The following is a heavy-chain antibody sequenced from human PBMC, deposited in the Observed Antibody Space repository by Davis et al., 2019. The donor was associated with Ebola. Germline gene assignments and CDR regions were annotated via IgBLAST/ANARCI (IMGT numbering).Heavy chain of an antibody. CDR2: ISASGADI. CDR3: ARFTMYGVAPIDS. V-gene: IGHV3-23*01. D-gene: IGHD3-3*01. Sequence: GESLKISCEASGFSFSHYGMYWVRQAPGKGLEWVSGISASGADIKYADAVKGRFTISRDNSKNTLYVLMNSLRVEDTAKYYCARFTMYGVAPIDSWGQGTLVIVSS. CDR1: GFSFSHYG. J-gene: IGHJ4*02.